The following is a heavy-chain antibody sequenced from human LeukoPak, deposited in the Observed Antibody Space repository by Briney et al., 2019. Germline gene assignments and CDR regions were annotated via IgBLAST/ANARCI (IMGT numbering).Heavy chain of an antibody. CDR1: GYIFTDYY. D-gene: IGHD2-21*02. J-gene: IGHJ4*02. CDR3: AREAVRYCGGDCQVDY. Sequence: ASVKVSCKASGYIFTDYYIHWVRQAPGQGLEWMGWINPNSGGTNYAQEFQGRVTMTRDTSITTTYMDLSRLKSDDTAVYYCAREAVRYCGGDCQVDYWGQGTLVIVSS. CDR2: INPNSGGT. V-gene: IGHV1-2*02.